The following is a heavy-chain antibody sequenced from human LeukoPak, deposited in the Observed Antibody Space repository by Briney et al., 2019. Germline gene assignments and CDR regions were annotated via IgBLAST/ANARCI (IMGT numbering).Heavy chain of an antibody. J-gene: IGHJ1*01. CDR3: AKDDAWGRYKD. D-gene: IGHD3-16*01. CDR2: ISPSGGIT. CDR1: GFTFSSHG. V-gene: IGHV3-23*01. Sequence: GGSLRLSCAASGFTFSSHGMNWVRQAPGKGLEWVSGISPSGGITYYTDSVKGRFTISRDNSKNTVSLQMNSLRGDDTAVYYCAKDDAWGRYKDWGQGTLVTISS.